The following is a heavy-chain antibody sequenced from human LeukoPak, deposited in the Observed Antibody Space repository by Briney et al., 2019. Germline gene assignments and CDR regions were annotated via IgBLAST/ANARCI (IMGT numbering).Heavy chain of an antibody. D-gene: IGHD5-18*01. V-gene: IGHV4-39*01. CDR1: GGSISSSSYY. CDR2: IYYSGST. Sequence: KPSETLSLTCTVSGGSISSSSYYWGWIRQPPGKGLEWIGSIYYSGSTYYNPSLKSRVTISVNTSKNQFSLKLSSVTAADTAVYYCASYTGMVTGGYDYWGQGTLVTVSS. J-gene: IGHJ4*02. CDR3: ASYTGMVTGGYDY.